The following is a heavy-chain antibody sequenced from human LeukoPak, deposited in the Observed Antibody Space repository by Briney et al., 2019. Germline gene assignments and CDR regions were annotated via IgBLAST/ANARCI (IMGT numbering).Heavy chain of an antibody. V-gene: IGHV1-18*01. D-gene: IGHD4-11*01. CDR3: AREVTHHVYYGMDV. Sequence: GASVKVSCKASGYTFINYDIRWVRQAPGQGLEWMGWISAYNGNTNYAQKFQGGVTMTTDTSTSTAYMELRSLRSDDTAVYFCAREVTHHVYYGMDVWGQGTTVTVSS. J-gene: IGHJ6*02. CDR2: ISAYNGNT. CDR1: GYTFINYD.